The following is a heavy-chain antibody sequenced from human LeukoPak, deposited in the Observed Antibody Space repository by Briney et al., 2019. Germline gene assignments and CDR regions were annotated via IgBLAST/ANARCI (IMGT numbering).Heavy chain of an antibody. V-gene: IGHV3-23*01. J-gene: IGHJ3*02. Sequence: GGSLRLSCAASGFTSSNYAMNWVRQAPGKGLEWDSGISGSGDNTYYADSVKGRFTISRDKFKNTLYLQMNSLRAEDTAVYYCAKDRLNGYNRPMTFDIWGQGTMVTVSS. D-gene: IGHD5-24*01. CDR3: AKDRLNGYNRPMTFDI. CDR2: ISGSGDNT. CDR1: GFTSSNYA.